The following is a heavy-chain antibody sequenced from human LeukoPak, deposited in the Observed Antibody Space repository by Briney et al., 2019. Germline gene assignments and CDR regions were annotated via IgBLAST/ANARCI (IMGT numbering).Heavy chain of an antibody. V-gene: IGHV3-48*01. D-gene: IGHD3-22*01. CDR3: ARDEYYDSSGYTS. CDR2: ISSSGSTI. CDR1: GFTLTSPN. J-gene: IGHJ4*02. Sequence: GGGLRLSCAAPGFTLTSPNMTRVRQAPGKGVEWLSYISSSGSTIYYADSVKGRFTISRDNAKNSLYLQMNSLRAEDTAVYYCARDEYYDSSGYTSWGQGTLVTVSS.